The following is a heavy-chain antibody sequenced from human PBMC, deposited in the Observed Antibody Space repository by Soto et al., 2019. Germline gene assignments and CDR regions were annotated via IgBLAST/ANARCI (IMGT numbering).Heavy chain of an antibody. J-gene: IGHJ6*02. V-gene: IGHV3-48*03. CDR1: GFTFSSYE. CDR3: ARSGYSSGFDYYYYGMDV. D-gene: IGHD5-18*01. Sequence: EVQLVESGGGLVKPGGSLRLSCAASGFTFSSYEMHWVRQAPGKGLEWVSYISSGSSTIHYADSVKGRFTISRDNAKNSLYLEMNSLRAEDTAVYYCARSGYSSGFDYYYYGMDVWGQGTTVTVSS. CDR2: ISSGSSTI.